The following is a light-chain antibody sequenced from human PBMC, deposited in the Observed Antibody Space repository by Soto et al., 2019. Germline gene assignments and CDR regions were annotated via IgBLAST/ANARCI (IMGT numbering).Light chain of an antibody. CDR3: QQYGSSPPWT. J-gene: IGKJ1*01. CDR2: GAS. CDR1: QSVYSNY. Sequence: EIVLTQSPGTLSLLPGERATLSSRASQSVYSNYLAWYQQKPGQAPRLLISGASSRATGIPDRFSGSGSGTDFTLTISRLEPEDFAVYYCQQYGSSPPWTFGQGTKVDIK. V-gene: IGKV3-20*01.